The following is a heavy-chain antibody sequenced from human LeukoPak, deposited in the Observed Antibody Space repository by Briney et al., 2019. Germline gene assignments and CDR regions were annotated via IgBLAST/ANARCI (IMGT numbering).Heavy chain of an antibody. CDR1: GFTFSSYG. CDR3: ASEMATIFGDFDY. Sequence: GGSLRLSCAASGFTFSSYGMHWVRQAPGKGLEWVAVISYDGSNKYYADSVKGRFTISRDNSKNTLYLLMNSLRAEDTAVYYCASEMATIFGDFDYWGQGTLVTVSS. D-gene: IGHD5-24*01. CDR2: ISYDGSNK. V-gene: IGHV3-30*03. J-gene: IGHJ4*02.